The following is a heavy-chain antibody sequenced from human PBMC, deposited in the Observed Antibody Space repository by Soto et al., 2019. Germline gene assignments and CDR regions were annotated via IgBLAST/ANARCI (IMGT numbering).Heavy chain of an antibody. Sequence: QVQLVESGGGVVQPGGSLRLSCAASGFTFDAYGFHWVRQAPGKGLEWEAVVWSNGNLKYYADSVKGRFTISRDSSKSALNLQMNSLRADDTAVYYCARIQLDTIMALDYWGQGTLVTVSS. J-gene: IGHJ4*02. CDR2: VWSNGNLK. CDR1: GFTFDAYG. D-gene: IGHD1-1*01. V-gene: IGHV3-33*01. CDR3: ARIQLDTIMALDY.